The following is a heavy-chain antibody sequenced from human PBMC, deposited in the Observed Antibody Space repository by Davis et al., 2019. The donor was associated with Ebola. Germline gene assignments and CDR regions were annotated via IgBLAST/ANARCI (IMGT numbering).Heavy chain of an antibody. CDR1: GGSISSGDYY. Sequence: PSETLSLTCTVSGGSISSGDYYWSWIRQPPGKGLEWIGYIYYSGSTYYNPSLKSRVTISVDTSKNQFSLKLSSVTAADTAVYYCAREGTTVTTVGWFDPWGQGTLVTVSS. J-gene: IGHJ5*02. CDR3: AREGTTVTTVGWFDP. CDR2: IYYSGST. D-gene: IGHD4-17*01. V-gene: IGHV4-30-4*01.